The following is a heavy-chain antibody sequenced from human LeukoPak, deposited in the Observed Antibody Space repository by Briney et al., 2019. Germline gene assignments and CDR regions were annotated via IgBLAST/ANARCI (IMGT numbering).Heavy chain of an antibody. J-gene: IGHJ4*02. D-gene: IGHD2-2*01. CDR3: ARRGYCSSTSCSEDLYYSDY. V-gene: IGHV4-59*08. CDR2: IYYSGST. Sequence: PSETLSLTCTVSGGSISSGYWSWIRQPPGRGLQWIGYIYYSGSTNYNPSLKSRVTISVDTSKNQFSLKLSSVTAADTAVYYCARRGYCSSTSCSEDLYYSDYWGQGTLVTVSS. CDR1: GGSISSGY.